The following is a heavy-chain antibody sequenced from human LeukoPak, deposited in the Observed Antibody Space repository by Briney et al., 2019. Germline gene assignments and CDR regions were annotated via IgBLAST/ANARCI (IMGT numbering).Heavy chain of an antibody. J-gene: IGHJ5*02. D-gene: IGHD3-16*02. CDR3: ARVKHYIWGSYRYVWFDP. CDR1: GGSFSGYY. V-gene: IGHV4-34*01. Sequence: KSSETLSLTCAVYGGSFSGYYWSWIRQPPGKGLEWIGEINHSGSTNYNPSLKSRVTISVDTSKNQCSLTLSSVTAADTAVYYCARVKHYIWGSYRYVWFDPWGQGTLVTVSS. CDR2: INHSGST.